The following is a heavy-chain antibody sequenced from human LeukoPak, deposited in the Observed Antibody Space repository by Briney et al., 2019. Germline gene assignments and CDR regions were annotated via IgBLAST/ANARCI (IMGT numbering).Heavy chain of an antibody. CDR2: IISDGSST. V-gene: IGHV3-74*01. D-gene: IGHD2-2*01. CDR1: GFTFSSCS. CDR3: AKSPVEVDAFDI. Sequence: PGGSLSLSCAVSGFTFSSCSMNWVRHAPRPGLVWVSRIISDGSSTSYADSVKGRCSISRDNAKNTLYLQMNSLRAEGTAVYYFAKSPVEVDAFDIWGQGTMVTVSS. J-gene: IGHJ3*02.